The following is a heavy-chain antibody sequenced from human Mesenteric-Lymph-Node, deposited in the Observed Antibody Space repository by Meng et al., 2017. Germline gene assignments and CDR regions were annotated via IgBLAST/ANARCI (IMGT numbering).Heavy chain of an antibody. CDR1: GGSISSGDYY. Sequence: QVQLPDAGPGLVKPSQTLSLTCTVSGGSISSGDYYWSWIRQPPGKGLEWIGCIYYSGSTYYNPSLKSRVTISVDTSKNQFSLKLSSVTAADTAVYYCARGYYDSSGYGYWYFDLWGRGTLVTVSS. V-gene: IGHV4-30-4*01. CDR3: ARGYYDSSGYGYWYFDL. J-gene: IGHJ2*01. D-gene: IGHD3-22*01. CDR2: IYYSGST.